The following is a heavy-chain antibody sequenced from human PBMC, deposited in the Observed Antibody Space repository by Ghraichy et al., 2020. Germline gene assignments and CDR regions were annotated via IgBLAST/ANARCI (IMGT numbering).Heavy chain of an antibody. J-gene: IGHJ4*02. CDR3: ARRRGYYYGSGSYYKYYFDY. Sequence: SETLSLTCAVYGGSFSGYYWSWIRQPPGKGLEWIGEINHSGSTNYNPSLKSRVTISVDTSKNQFSLKLSSVTAADTAVYYCARRRGYYYGSGSYYKYYFDYWGQGTLVTVSS. D-gene: IGHD3-10*01. CDR1: GGSFSGYY. V-gene: IGHV4-34*01. CDR2: INHSGST.